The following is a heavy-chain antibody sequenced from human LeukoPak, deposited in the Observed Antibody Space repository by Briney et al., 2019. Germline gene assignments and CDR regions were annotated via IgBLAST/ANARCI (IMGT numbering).Heavy chain of an antibody. CDR2: MNTNTGNP. J-gene: IGHJ4*02. D-gene: IGHD3-22*01. CDR3: AVLSYDSSGYYYPFDY. V-gene: IGHV7-4-1*02. CDR1: GYTFTNYA. Sequence: ASVKVSCKASGYTFTNYAMNWVRQAPGQALEWMGWMNTNTGNPTYAQGFTGRFVFSLDTSVSTAYLQISSLKTEDTAVYYCAVLSYDSSGYYYPFDYWGQGTLVTVSS.